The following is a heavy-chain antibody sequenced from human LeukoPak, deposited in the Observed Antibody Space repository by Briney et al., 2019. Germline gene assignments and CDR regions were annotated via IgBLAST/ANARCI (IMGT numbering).Heavy chain of an antibody. Sequence: ASVKVSCKASGYTLTEYYIHWVRQAPGQGLEWMGFIIPDSGGTTYQQNFQGRVTMTRDTSISTFYMELSSLRPDDTAVYYRSTEDKYCTGANCGVFWGQGTLVTVSS. CDR2: IIPDSGGT. J-gene: IGHJ4*02. CDR1: GYTLTEYY. V-gene: IGHV1-2*02. D-gene: IGHD2-8*02. CDR3: STEDKYCTGANCGVF.